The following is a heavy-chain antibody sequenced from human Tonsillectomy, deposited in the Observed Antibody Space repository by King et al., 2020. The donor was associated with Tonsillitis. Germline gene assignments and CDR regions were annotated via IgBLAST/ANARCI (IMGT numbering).Heavy chain of an antibody. D-gene: IGHD2-2*02. CDR1: GGSFSAYY. J-gene: IGHJ4*02. Sequence: VQLQQWGAGLLKPSETLSLTCAVYGGSFSAYYWSWIRQPPGKGLEWIGDLNHNGSTSYNPSLKGRVTISVDTSKHQVSLKLSSVTAADTAVYYCSSIVIIPAGIEDFWGQGTLVTVSS. V-gene: IGHV4-34*01. CDR3: SSIVIIPAGIEDF. CDR2: LNHNGST.